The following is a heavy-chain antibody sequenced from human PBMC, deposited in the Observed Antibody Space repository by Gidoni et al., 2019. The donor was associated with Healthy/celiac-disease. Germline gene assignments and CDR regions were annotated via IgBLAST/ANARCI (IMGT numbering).Heavy chain of an antibody. J-gene: IGHJ5*02. CDR3: TAGREVNWFDP. V-gene: IGHV4-34*01. Sequence: QVQLQQSGAGLLTPSDTLSLTCAVYGGSFSGYYWSWIRQAPGKGLEWIGEINHSGSTNYNPSLKSRVTISVDTSKNQFSLKLSSVIAADTAVYYCTAGREVNWFDPWGQGTLVTVSS. CDR1: GGSFSGYY. CDR2: INHSGST.